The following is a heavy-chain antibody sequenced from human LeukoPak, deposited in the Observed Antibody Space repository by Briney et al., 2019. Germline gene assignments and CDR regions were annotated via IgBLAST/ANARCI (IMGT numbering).Heavy chain of an antibody. V-gene: IGHV4-39*01. Sequence: SETLSLTCTVSGGSFSSSSYSWGWIRQPPGKGLEWIGSIYYSGNTYYNPSLKSRFTISVDTSKNQFSLKLSSVTAADTAVYDCARSDCSSTSCYAFDIWGQGTMVTVCS. D-gene: IGHD2-2*01. J-gene: IGHJ3*02. CDR3: ARSDCSSTSCYAFDI. CDR2: IYYSGNT. CDR1: GGSFSSSSYS.